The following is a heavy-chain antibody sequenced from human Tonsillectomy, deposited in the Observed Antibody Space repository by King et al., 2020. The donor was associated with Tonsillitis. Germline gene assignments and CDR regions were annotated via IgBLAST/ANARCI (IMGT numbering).Heavy chain of an antibody. CDR2: ISGNARST. V-gene: IGHV3-23*01. CDR3: AKVPNSVSPYYFDS. Sequence: YAMSWVRQAPGKGLEWVSAISGNARSTYYADSVKGRFTISRDNSTNTLHLQRNSLRDKDTALYYGAKVPNSVSPYYFDSWGQGTLFTVSS. CDR1: YA. D-gene: IGHD1-26*01. J-gene: IGHJ4*02.